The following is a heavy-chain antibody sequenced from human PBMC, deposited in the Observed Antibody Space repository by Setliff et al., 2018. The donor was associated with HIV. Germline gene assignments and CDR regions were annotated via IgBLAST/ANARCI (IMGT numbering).Heavy chain of an antibody. V-gene: IGHV7-4-1*02. D-gene: IGHD3-16*02. CDR2: VNTKTGNP. J-gene: IGHJ4*02. CDR3: AREFLLGDLSFPAN. Sequence: ASVMVSCKASGYIFTNDPMNWVRQAPGQGLEWMGWVNTKTGNPTYAQDFTGRFVFSLDTSVNTAYLEISGLKIEDTAVYFCAREFLLGDLSFPANWGQGTLVTVSS. CDR1: GYIFTNDP.